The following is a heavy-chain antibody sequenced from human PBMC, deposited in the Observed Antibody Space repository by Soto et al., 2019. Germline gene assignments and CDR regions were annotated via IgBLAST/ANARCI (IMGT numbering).Heavy chain of an antibody. V-gene: IGHV1-24*01. CDR2: VDPEHGEA. D-gene: IGHD2-15*01. CDR3: ASNAHEWVPNVVCNCYLDV. Sequence: ASVKVSCKVSGCTLTSFSIHWVRQTPGKGLEWMGGVDPEHGEAVYAQKFRGRVTLTEDTSTDTAYMELNSLKSEDTAVYYCASNAHEWVPNVVCNCYLDVWGRGTPVTVSS. J-gene: IGHJ6*02. CDR1: GCTLTSFS.